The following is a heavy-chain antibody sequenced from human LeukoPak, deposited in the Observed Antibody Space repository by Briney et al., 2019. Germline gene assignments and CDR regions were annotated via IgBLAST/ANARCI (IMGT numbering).Heavy chain of an antibody. Sequence: PGGSLRLSCAASGFALSTYWMTWVRQAPGKGLEWVANINLDGNEVHYVDSLKDRFTISRDNARNSLYLQMNSLRAEDTAVYYCASGRHDFVHWGHGTLVSVSS. D-gene: IGHD3-16*01. J-gene: IGHJ4*01. CDR2: INLDGNEV. V-gene: IGHV3-7*01. CDR3: ASGRHDFVH. CDR1: GFALSTYW.